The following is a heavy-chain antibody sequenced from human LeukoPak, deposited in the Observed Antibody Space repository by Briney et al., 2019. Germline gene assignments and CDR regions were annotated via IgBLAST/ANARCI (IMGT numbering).Heavy chain of an antibody. CDR2: INPSGGST. Sequence: ASVKVSCKASGYTFTGYYMHWVRQAPGQGLEWMGIINPSGGSTSYAQKFQGRVTMTRDTSTSTVYMELSSLRSEDTAVYYCARAQATIAAAGTPHYYYYYGMDVWGQGTTVTVSS. V-gene: IGHV1-46*01. D-gene: IGHD6-13*01. CDR3: ARAQATIAAAGTPHYYYYYGMDV. J-gene: IGHJ6*02. CDR1: GYTFTGYY.